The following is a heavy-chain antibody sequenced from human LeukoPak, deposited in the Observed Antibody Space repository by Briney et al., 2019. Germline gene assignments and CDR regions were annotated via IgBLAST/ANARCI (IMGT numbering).Heavy chain of an antibody. CDR2: ISYSGST. D-gene: IGHD5-12*01. CDR3: ARVGHGVDGGYHWFDP. V-gene: IGHV4-61*05. CDR1: GGSISSSSYY. Sequence: PSGTLSLTRTVSGGSISSSSYYWGWLRQPPGKGLEWIGYISYSGSTNSNPSLKSRVTISVDTSRNQFSLKLSSVTAADTAVYYCARVGHGVDGGYHWFDPWGQGTLVTVSS. J-gene: IGHJ5*02.